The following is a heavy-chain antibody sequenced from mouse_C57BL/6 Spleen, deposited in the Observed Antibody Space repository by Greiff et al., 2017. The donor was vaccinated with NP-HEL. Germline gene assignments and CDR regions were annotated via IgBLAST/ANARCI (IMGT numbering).Heavy chain of an antibody. V-gene: IGHV5-17*01. D-gene: IGHD2-1*01. CDR1: GFTFSDYG. CDR2: ISSGSSTI. Sequence: EVKLVESGGGLVKPGGSLKLSCAASGFTFSDYGMHWVRQAPEKGLEWVAYISSGSSTIYYADTVKGRFTISRDNAKNTLFLQMTSLRSEDTAMYYCATYGNYYWYFDVWGTGTTVTVSS. CDR3: ATYGNYYWYFDV. J-gene: IGHJ1*03.